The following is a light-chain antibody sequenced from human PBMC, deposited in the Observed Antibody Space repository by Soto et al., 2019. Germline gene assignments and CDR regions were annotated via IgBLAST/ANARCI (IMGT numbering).Light chain of an antibody. V-gene: IGKV1-5*01. CDR2: DAS. CDR3: KQYDSYSRT. J-gene: IGKJ1*01. CDR1: QSISTW. Sequence: DIQMTQSPSTLSASIGDRVTITCRASQSISTWLAWYQQKPGKAPKLLIYDASSLQGGVPSRFSGSGSGTEFTLTISSLHPDDFATYYCKQYDSYSRTFGQGTEVEIK.